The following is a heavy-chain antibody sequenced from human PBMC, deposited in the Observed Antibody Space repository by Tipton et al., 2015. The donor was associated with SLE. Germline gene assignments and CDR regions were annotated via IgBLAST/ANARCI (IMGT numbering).Heavy chain of an antibody. D-gene: IGHD2-2*01. Sequence: SLRLSCAASGFTFSSYAMHWVRQAPGKGLEWVAVISYDGSNKYYADSVKGRFTISRDNSKNTLYLQMNSLRAEDTAVYYCAKGRDDIVVVPADYYYGMDVWGQGTTVTVSS. V-gene: IGHV3-30-3*01. CDR3: AKGRDDIVVVPADYYYGMDV. CDR2: ISYDGSNK. J-gene: IGHJ6*02. CDR1: GFTFSSYA.